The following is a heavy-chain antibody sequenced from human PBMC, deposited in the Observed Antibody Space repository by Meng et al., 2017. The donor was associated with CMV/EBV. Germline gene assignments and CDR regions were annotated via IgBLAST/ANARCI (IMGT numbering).Heavy chain of an antibody. V-gene: IGHV1-2*02. J-gene: IGHJ6*02. CDR3: ARVLFGVVSLTFRGCYGMDV. CDR2: INPNSGGT. D-gene: IGHD3-3*01. CDR1: GYTFTGYY. Sequence: ASVKVSCKASGYTFTGYYMHWVRQAPGQGLEWMGWINPNSGGTNYAQKFQGRVTMTRDTSISTAYMELSRLRSDDTAVYYCARVLFGVVSLTFRGCYGMDVWGQGTTVTVSS.